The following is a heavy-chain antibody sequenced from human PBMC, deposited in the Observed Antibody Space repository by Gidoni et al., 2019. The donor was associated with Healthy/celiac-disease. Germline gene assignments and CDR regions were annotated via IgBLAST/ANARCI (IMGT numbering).Heavy chain of an antibody. V-gene: IGHV3-7*04. CDR3: ARVMLLLWFGESDHDAFDI. J-gene: IGHJ3*02. CDR2: IKQDGSEK. Sequence: EVQLVESGGGLVQPGGSLRLSCAASGFTFSSYWMRLVRQAPGKGLEWVANIKQDGSEKYYVDSVKGRFTISRDNAKNSLYLQMNSLRAEDTAVYYCARVMLLLWFGESDHDAFDIWGQGTMVTVSS. D-gene: IGHD3-10*01. CDR1: GFTFSSYW.